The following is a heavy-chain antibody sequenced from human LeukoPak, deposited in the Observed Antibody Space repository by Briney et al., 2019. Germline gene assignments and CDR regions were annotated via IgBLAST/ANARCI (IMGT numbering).Heavy chain of an antibody. V-gene: IGHV3-21*01. Sequence: GGSLRLSCAASGFTFSSYSMNWVRQAPGKGLEWVSSISSSSSYIYYADSVKGRFTISRDNAKNSLYLQMNSLRAEDTAVYYCARDSGSSLAGWFDPWGQGTLVTVSS. CDR1: GFTFSSYS. CDR2: ISSSSSYI. D-gene: IGHD1-26*01. CDR3: ARDSGSSLAGWFDP. J-gene: IGHJ5*02.